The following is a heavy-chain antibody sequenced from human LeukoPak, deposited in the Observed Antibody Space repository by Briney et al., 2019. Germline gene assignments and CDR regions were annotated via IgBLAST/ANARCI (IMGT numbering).Heavy chain of an antibody. V-gene: IGHV3-23*01. CDR2: ISGSGGST. CDR1: GFTFSSYA. J-gene: IGHJ1*01. CDR3: AKDTDYSNYVFQH. Sequence: QTGGSLRLSCAASGFTFSSYAMSWVRQAPGKGLEWVSAISGSGGSTYYADSVKGRFTISRDNSKNTLYLQMNSLRAEDTAVYYCAKDTDYSNYVFQHWGQGTLVTVSS. D-gene: IGHD4-11*01.